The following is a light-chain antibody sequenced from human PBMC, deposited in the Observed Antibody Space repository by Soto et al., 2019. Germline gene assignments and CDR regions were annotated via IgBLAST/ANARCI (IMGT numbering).Light chain of an antibody. CDR1: QSVGRNF. V-gene: IGKV3-20*01. CDR3: HQYAASPLT. Sequence: EIVLTQSPGTLSLSPGESTTLSCRASQSVGRNFLAWYQQKPGRAPRLLIHGASYRATGVPDRFSDSGSETDFTLTISRLEPEDFAVYYCHQYAASPLTFGGGTKVEI. J-gene: IGKJ4*01. CDR2: GAS.